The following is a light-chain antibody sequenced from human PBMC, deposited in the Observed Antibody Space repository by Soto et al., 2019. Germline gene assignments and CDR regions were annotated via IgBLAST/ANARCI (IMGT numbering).Light chain of an antibody. CDR3: QQRSNWPSFT. V-gene: IGKV3-11*01. CDR2: DAS. Sequence: EIVLTQSPATLSLSPGERATLSCRASQSVSSYLAWYQQKPGQAPRLLIYDASNRATGIPARFSGSGSGTDFTLTISSLEPEEFAVYDCQQRSNWPSFTFGPGTKVDIK. CDR1: QSVSSY. J-gene: IGKJ3*01.